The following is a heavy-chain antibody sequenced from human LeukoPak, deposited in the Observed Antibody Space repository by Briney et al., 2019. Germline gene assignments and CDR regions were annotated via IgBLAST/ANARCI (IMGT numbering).Heavy chain of an antibody. CDR1: GGSISSGGYY. CDR2: IYYSGST. V-gene: IGHV4-31*03. CDR3: ARDSKQLVGKIDY. D-gene: IGHD6-6*01. Sequence: TSETLSLTCTVSGGSISSGGYYWSWIRQHPGKGLEWIGYIYYSGSTYYNPSLKSRVTISVDTSKNQFSLKLSSVTAADTAVYYCARDSKQLVGKIDYWGQGTLVTVSS. J-gene: IGHJ4*02.